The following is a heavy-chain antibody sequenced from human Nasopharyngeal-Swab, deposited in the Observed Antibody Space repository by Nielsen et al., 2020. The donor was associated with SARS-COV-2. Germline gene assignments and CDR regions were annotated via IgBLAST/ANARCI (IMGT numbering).Heavy chain of an antibody. Sequence: GESLKISCAASGFTFSSYAISWVRQAPGKGLEWVSVISGSDYSTYYADSVKGRFTISRDNSKNTVSLQMNSLRVEDTAIYYCAKDRDSGDDSDDYYHYYGMDVWGQGTTVTVFS. D-gene: IGHD5-12*01. V-gene: IGHV3-23*01. CDR2: ISGSDYST. J-gene: IGHJ6*02. CDR3: AKDRDSGDDSDDYYHYYGMDV. CDR1: GFTFSSYA.